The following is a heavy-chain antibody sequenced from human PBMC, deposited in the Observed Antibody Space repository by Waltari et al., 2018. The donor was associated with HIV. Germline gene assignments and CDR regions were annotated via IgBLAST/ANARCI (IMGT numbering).Heavy chain of an antibody. CDR1: GGSITSGPYY. CDR2: GYISGST. Sequence: QVQLQESGPGLVKPSQPMSLTCTVSGGSITSGPYYWTWIRQPAGKGLEWVGRGYISGSTNYNPSLRSRVTISVDTSKNQFSLKLTSVTAADTAVYYCARGLDILTAHYHWYLDLWGRGTLVTVSS. J-gene: IGHJ2*01. V-gene: IGHV4-61*02. D-gene: IGHD3-9*01. CDR3: ARGLDILTAHYHWYLDL.